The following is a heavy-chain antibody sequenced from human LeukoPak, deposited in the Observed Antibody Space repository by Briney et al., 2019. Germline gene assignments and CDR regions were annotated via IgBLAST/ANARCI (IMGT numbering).Heavy chain of an antibody. D-gene: IGHD3-3*01. CDR3: ARGGPDYDFWSGYYVPFDP. CDR2: MNPNSGNT. CDR1: GYTFTSYD. Sequence: GASVKVSCKASGYTFTSYDINWVRQATGRGLEWMGWMNPNSGNTGYAQKFQGRVTVTRNTSISTAYMELSSLRSEDTAVYYCARGGPDYDFWSGYYVPFDPWGQGTLVTVSS. J-gene: IGHJ5*02. V-gene: IGHV1-8*01.